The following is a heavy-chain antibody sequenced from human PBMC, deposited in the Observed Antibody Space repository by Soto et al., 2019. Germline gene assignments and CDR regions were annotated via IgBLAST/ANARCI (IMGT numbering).Heavy chain of an antibody. V-gene: IGHV4-4*02. CDR3: AAGNNFGYTLAY. CDR1: GGSIDSTRW. J-gene: IGHJ4*02. CDR2: IYYSGST. Sequence: QVQLQEAGPGLVKPSGTLSLTCAISGGSIDSTRWWSWVRQPPGKGLEWIGEIYYSGSTNYNPSLARRLTVSVDQSTKPIFLTLTSVTAADAAIYYCAAGNNFGYTLAYWGRGTLVTVSS. D-gene: IGHD5-18*01.